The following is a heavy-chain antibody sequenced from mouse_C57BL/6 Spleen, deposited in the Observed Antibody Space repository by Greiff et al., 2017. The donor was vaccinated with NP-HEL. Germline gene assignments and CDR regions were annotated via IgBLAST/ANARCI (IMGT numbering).Heavy chain of an antibody. Sequence: VKLVESGPELVKPGASVKLSCKASGYTFTSYDINWVKQRPGQGLEWIGWIYPRDGSTKYNEKFKGKATLTVDTSSSTAYMELHSLTSEDSAVYFCARESSHWYFDVWGTGTTVTVSS. CDR3: ARESSHWYFDV. V-gene: IGHV1-85*01. CDR2: IYPRDGST. CDR1: GYTFTSYD. J-gene: IGHJ1*03. D-gene: IGHD1-1*01.